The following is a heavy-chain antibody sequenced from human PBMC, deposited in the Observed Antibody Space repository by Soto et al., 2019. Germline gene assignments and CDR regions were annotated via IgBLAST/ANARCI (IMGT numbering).Heavy chain of an antibody. J-gene: IGHJ4*02. CDR2: SSPRGDTI. Sequence: GGSLRLSCVASGFSLANYPMNWVRQTPGKGLEWISYSSPRGDTIYYADSVEGRFTISRDNARNSLSLHMSSLRDEDSALYYCAKGPHANVGWPYYFESWGQGVPVTVSS. V-gene: IGHV3-48*02. D-gene: IGHD6-19*01. CDR3: AKGPHANVGWPYYFES. CDR1: GFSLANYP.